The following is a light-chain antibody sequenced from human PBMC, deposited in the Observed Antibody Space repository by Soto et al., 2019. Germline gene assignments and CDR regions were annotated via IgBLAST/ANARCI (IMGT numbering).Light chain of an antibody. J-gene: IGKJ3*01. CDR3: QQRSNCS. V-gene: IGKV3-11*01. CDR1: QSVSSY. Sequence: EIVLTQSPATLSLSPGERATLSCRASQSVSSYLAWYQQKPGQAPRLLIYDASNRATGIPARFSGSVSGTDFTLTISSLEPEDFAVYYCQQRSNCSFGPGTKVDIK. CDR2: DAS.